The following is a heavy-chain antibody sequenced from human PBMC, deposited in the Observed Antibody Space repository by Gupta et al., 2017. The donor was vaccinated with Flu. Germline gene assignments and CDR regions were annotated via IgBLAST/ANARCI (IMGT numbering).Heavy chain of an antibody. CDR2: ISASSSFI. CDR1: GFTFGTYT. D-gene: IGHD3-22*01. Sequence: EVRLVESGGGLVKPGGSLRLSCAASGFTFGTYTMPWIRQAPGKGLEWVSSISASSSFIFYADSVKGRFAVSRDNAKNSLYLQMDSLRADDTAVYFCARSFAYDRSASYDSWGQGTLVTVSS. V-gene: IGHV3-21*02. J-gene: IGHJ4*02. CDR3: ARSFAYDRSASYDS.